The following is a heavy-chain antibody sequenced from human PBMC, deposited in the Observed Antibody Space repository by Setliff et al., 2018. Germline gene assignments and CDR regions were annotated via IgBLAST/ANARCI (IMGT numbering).Heavy chain of an antibody. CDR3: VREGVDSRSSTDYRYYMDV. CDR1: GCTFSSYG. Sequence: ASVKVSCKASGCTFSSYGISWVRQAPGQGLEWMGGTIPIFGTTDYAQKFQGRVTIITDESTSTAFMQLSSLRSEDTAVYYCVREGVDSRSSTDYRYYMDVWGKGTTVTVSS. D-gene: IGHD3-22*01. J-gene: IGHJ6*03. CDR2: TIPIFGTT. V-gene: IGHV1-69*05.